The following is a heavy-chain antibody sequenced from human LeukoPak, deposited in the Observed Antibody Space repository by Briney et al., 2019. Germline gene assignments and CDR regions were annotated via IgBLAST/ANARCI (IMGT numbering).Heavy chain of an antibody. CDR3: ATGQYYSGSSYNTFDY. CDR2: INHSGST. Sequence: SETLSLTCAVYGGSFSGYYWSWIRQPPGKGLEWIGEINHSGSTNYNPSLKSRVTISVDTSKNQFSLKLSSVTAADTAVYYCATGQYYSGSSYNTFDYWGQGTLVTVSS. V-gene: IGHV4-34*01. J-gene: IGHJ4*02. CDR1: GGSFSGYY. D-gene: IGHD3-10*01.